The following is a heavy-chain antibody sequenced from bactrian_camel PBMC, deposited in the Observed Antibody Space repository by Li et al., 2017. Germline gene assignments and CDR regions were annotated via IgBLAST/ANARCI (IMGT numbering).Heavy chain of an antibody. Sequence: HVQLVESGGGSVEAGGSLTLSCAVSGYTSRMQAMAWFRQAPGEERERVAVIYPLDDSSLYADAVKGRFTISRDNTNNSVSLRMINLKPEDTAMYYCAASAHIHANTRVTDFAYWGQGTQVTVS. CDR1: GYTSRMQA. D-gene: IGHD3*01. CDR3: AASAHIHANTRVTDFAY. J-gene: IGHJ6*01. V-gene: IGHV3S63*01. CDR2: IYPLDDSS.